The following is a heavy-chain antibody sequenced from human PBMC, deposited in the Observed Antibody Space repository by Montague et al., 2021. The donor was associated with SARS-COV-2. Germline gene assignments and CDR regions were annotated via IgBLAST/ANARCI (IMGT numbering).Heavy chain of an antibody. CDR3: ACRRGYSQGC. CDR2: ITNGSITK. V-gene: IGHV3-48*01. Sequence: SLRLSCAASGFTFSSFGMNWVRQAPGKGLEWVSYITNGSITKDYADSVKGRFTISRDNAKNSLYLQMNSLRAEDTAVYYCACRRGYSQGCWGQGTLVTVSS. D-gene: IGHD6-13*01. CDR1: GFTFSSFG. J-gene: IGHJ4*02.